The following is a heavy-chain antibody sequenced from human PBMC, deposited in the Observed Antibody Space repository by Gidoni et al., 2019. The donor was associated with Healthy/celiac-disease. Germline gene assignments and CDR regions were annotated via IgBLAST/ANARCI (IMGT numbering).Heavy chain of an antibody. CDR1: GFTFSSYA. J-gene: IGHJ4*02. CDR3: AKGEGEVRGVPLD. Sequence: EVQLLESGGGLVQPGGSLRLSCAASGFTFSSYAMSWVRQAPGKGLEWVSAISGSGGSTYYADSGKGRFTISRDNSKNTLYLQMNSLRAEDTAVYYCAKGEGEVRGVPLDWGQGTLVTVSS. CDR2: ISGSGGST. D-gene: IGHD3-10*01. V-gene: IGHV3-23*01.